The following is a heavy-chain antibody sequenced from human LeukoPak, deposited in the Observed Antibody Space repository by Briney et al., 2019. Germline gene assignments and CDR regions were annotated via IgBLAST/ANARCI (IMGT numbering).Heavy chain of an antibody. CDR1: GFTFSGYS. Sequence: GGSLRLSCAASGFTFSGYSMNWVRQAPGKGLEWVSSISSSSSYIYYADSLKGRFTISRDNAKNSLYLQMNSLRAEDTAVYYCARGPYNDILTGYFFDYWGQGTLVTVSS. V-gene: IGHV3-21*01. CDR2: ISSSSSYI. J-gene: IGHJ4*02. CDR3: ARGPYNDILTGYFFDY. D-gene: IGHD3-9*01.